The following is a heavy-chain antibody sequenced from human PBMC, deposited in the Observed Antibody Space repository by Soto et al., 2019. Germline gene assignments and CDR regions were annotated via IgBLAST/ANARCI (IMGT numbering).Heavy chain of an antibody. Sequence: RSETLSLTCSVSGGSITSNSHHWGWIRQPPGKGLEWIGSLYHSGSPYVNPSLKSRVTISLDTPKNQFSLWLGSATAADTAVYYCARLHYSDRSIDYWGQGTLVTVSS. CDR2: LYHSGSP. J-gene: IGHJ4*02. V-gene: IGHV4-39*01. CDR3: ARLHYSDRSIDY. CDR1: GGSITSNSHH. D-gene: IGHD3-22*01.